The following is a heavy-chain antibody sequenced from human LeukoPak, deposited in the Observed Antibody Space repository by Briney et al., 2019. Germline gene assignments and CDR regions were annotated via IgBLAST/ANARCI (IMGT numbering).Heavy chain of an antibody. J-gene: IGHJ4*02. CDR3: ARQYRSSPFDY. CDR1: GGSISSSSYY. Sequence: PSETLSLTCTVSGGSISSSSYYWGWIRQPPGKGLEWIGSIYYSGSTYYNPSLKSRVTISVDTSKNQFSLKLSSVTAADTAVYYCARQYRSSPFDYWGQGTLATVSS. D-gene: IGHD5-18*01. V-gene: IGHV4-39*01. CDR2: IYYSGST.